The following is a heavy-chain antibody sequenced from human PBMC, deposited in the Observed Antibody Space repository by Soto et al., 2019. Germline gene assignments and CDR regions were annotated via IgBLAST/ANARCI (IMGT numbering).Heavy chain of an antibody. CDR1: GGSISPYY. CDR3: ARHYYDSSVLDY. D-gene: IGHD3-22*01. V-gene: IGHV4-59*08. J-gene: IGHJ4*02. CDR2: IYYSGST. Sequence: SETLSLTCTVSGGSISPYYWTWVRQPPGKGLEWIGYIYYSGSTNYNPSLKSRVTISVDTSKNQFSLKLSSVTAADTAVYYCARHYYDSSVLDYWGQGTLVTVSS.